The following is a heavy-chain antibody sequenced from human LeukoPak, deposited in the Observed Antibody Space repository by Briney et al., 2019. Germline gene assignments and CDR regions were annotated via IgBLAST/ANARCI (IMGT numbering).Heavy chain of an antibody. V-gene: IGHV3-23*01. D-gene: IGHD3-3*02. CDR2: IGSSGATQ. J-gene: IGHJ4*02. Sequence: GGSLRLSCAASGSTFSNYAMRWVRQAPGKGLQWVSAIGSSGATQHYADAVKGRFTISRDNSKNTVYLQMNSLRGEDTAVYYCARVFSTYYFDYWGQGTLVTVSS. CDR1: GSTFSNYA. CDR3: ARVFSTYYFDY.